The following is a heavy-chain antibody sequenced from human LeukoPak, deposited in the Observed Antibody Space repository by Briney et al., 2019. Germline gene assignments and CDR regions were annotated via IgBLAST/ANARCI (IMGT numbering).Heavy chain of an antibody. CDR3: ARDRGSNRYFAFDI. V-gene: IGHV3-7*01. J-gene: IGHJ3*02. CDR2: IKQDGGDR. CDR1: GFTFSNYW. Sequence: GGSLRLSCAASGFTFSNYWMTWVRQAPGKGLEWVANIKQDGGDRYYVDSVKGRFTISRDNAKNSLYLQMNSLRAEDTAVYYCARDRGSNRYFAFDIWGRGTMVTVSS. D-gene: IGHD2/OR15-2a*01.